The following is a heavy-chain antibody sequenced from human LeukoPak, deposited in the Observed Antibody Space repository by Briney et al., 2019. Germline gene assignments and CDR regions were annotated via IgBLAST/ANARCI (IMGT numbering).Heavy chain of an antibody. D-gene: IGHD3-9*01. CDR3: ARHPALRYFDWPGPHFDY. V-gene: IGHV5-51*01. Sequence: GESLKISSKGSGYSFTSYWIGWVRQMPGKGLEWMGIIYPGDSDTRYSPSFQGQVTISADKSISTAYLQWSSLKASDTAMYYCARHPALRYFDWPGPHFDYWGQGTLVTVSS. CDR2: IYPGDSDT. J-gene: IGHJ4*02. CDR1: GYSFTSYW.